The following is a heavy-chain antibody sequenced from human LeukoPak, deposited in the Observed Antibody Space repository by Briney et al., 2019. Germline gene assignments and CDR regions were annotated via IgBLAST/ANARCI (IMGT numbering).Heavy chain of an antibody. D-gene: IGHD2-21*02. CDR3: ARGEVVVVTANNWFAP. CDR1: GYTFTSYG. CDR2: ISAYNGNT. Sequence: ASVKVSCKASGYTFTSYGISWVRQAPGQGLEWMGWISAYNGNTNYAQKLQGRVTMTTDTSTSTAYMELRSLRSDDPAVYYCARGEVVVVTANNWFAPWGQGTLVTVSS. V-gene: IGHV1-18*01. J-gene: IGHJ5*02.